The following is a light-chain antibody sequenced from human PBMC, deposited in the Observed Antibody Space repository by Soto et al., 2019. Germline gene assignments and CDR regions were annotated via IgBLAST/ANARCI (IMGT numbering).Light chain of an antibody. CDR2: KAS. CDR1: QSISSW. V-gene: IGKV1-5*03. Sequence: DIQMTQSPSTLSASVGDRVTITCRASQSISSWLAWYQQKPGKAPKLLIYKASSLESGVPSRFSGSGSGTEFTLTISSLQPDNFATYYCQQYNSYSLTFGGGTKVEIK. CDR3: QQYNSYSLT. J-gene: IGKJ4*01.